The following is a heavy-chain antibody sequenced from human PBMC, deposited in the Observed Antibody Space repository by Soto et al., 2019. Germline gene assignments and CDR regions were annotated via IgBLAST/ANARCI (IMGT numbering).Heavy chain of an antibody. D-gene: IGHD3-10*01. CDR2: ISSSAGTI. V-gene: IGHV3-11*01. Sequence: PGGSLRLSCAASGLTFSDHYMTWIRQAPGKGLEWISYISSSAGTIYYADSVKGRFTISRDNAKNSLYLQMTNLRAEDTAVYYCARAPYFGSGTYYYYALDVCGQGTTVTVSS. CDR1: GLTFSDHY. CDR3: ARAPYFGSGTYYYYALDV. J-gene: IGHJ6*02.